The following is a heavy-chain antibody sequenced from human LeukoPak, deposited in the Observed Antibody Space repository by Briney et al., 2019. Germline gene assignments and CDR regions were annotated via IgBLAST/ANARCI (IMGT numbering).Heavy chain of an antibody. J-gene: IGHJ3*02. CDR2: ISYDGSNK. V-gene: IGHV3-30-3*02. D-gene: IGHD6-19*01. CDR3: AKLQDSSGWYLPEDAFDI. Sequence: GGSLRLSCAASGFTFSSYAMHWVRQAPGKGLEWVAVISYDGSNKYYADSVKGRFTISRDNSKNTLYLQMNSLRAEDTAVYYCAKLQDSSGWYLPEDAFDIWGQGTMVTVSS. CDR1: GFTFSSYA.